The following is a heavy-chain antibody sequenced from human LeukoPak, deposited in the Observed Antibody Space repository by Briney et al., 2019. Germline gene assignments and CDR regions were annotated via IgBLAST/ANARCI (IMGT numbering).Heavy chain of an antibody. D-gene: IGHD2-2*01. CDR1: GGTFSSYA. CDR2: IIPIFGTA. J-gene: IGHJ3*02. CDR3: ARVSDDSSTIGAFDI. Sequence: GASVKVSCKASGGTFSSYAISWVRQAPGQGLEWMGRIIPIFGTANYAQKFQGRVTITTDESTSTAYMELSSLRSEDTAVYYCARVSDDSSTIGAFDIWSQGTMVTVSS. V-gene: IGHV1-69*05.